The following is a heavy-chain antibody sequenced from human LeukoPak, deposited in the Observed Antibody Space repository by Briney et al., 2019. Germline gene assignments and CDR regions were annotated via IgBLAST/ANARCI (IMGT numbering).Heavy chain of an antibody. J-gene: IGHJ3*02. V-gene: IGHV3-23*01. D-gene: IGHD2-15*01. Sequence: GGSLRLSCAASGFTFSSYAMSRVRQAPGKGLEWVSAISGSGGSTYYADSVKGRFSISRDNAKNSLYLQMNSLRAEDTAVYYCARVVYCSGGSCQIFAFDIWGQGIMVTVSS. CDR2: ISGSGGST. CDR1: GFTFSSYA. CDR3: ARVVYCSGGSCQIFAFDI.